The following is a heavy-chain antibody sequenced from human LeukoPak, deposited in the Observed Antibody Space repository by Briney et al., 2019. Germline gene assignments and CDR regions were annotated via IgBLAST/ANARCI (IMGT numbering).Heavy chain of an antibody. V-gene: IGHV4-59*01. D-gene: IGHD3-9*01. CDR1: GGSISSYY. CDR3: ARADYDILTGYYSYFDY. J-gene: IGHJ4*02. CDR2: IYYSGST. Sequence: SETLSLTCTVSGGSISSYYWSWIRQPPGKGLEWIGYIYYSGSTNYNPSLKSRVTISVDTSKSQFSLKLSSVTAADTAVYYCARADYDILTGYYSYFDYWGQGTLVTVSS.